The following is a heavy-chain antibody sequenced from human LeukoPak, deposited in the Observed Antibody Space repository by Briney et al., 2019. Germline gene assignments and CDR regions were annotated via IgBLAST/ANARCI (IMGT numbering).Heavy chain of an antibody. V-gene: IGHV3-23*01. CDR3: ARDLAWGAFDY. D-gene: IGHD7-27*01. Sequence: PGGSLRLSCAASVFTFSIYGMSWVRHAPGKGLEWLSGVSPPGGGTYYADSVKGRFNISRDDSKNTLSLQMNSMRVEDTGVYYCARDLAWGAFDYWGQGTLVTVSS. CDR1: VFTFSIYG. J-gene: IGHJ4*02. CDR2: VSPPGGGT.